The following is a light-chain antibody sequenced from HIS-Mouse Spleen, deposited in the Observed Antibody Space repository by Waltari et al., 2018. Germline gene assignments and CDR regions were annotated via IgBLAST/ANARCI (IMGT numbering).Light chain of an antibody. CDR3: QQYYSTPWT. Sequence: IVMTQSPDSLAASLGERATTNCKSSQSVLYSSNNKNYLAWYQQKPGQPPKLLIYWASTRESGVPDRFSGSGSGTDFTLTISSLQAEDVAVYYCQQYYSTPWTFGQGTKVEIK. J-gene: IGKJ1*01. CDR2: WAS. CDR1: QSVLYSSNNKNY. V-gene: IGKV4-1*01.